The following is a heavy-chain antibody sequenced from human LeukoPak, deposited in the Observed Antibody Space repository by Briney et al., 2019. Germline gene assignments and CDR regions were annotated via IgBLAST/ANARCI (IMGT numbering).Heavy chain of an antibody. CDR2: IYYSGST. J-gene: IGHJ5*02. Sequence: SETVSLTCTVSGGSISRGGYYWSWIRQHPGKGLEWIGYIYYSGSTYYNPSLKSRVTISVDTSKNQFSLKLSSVTAADTAVYYCARAYRGVALNWFDPWGQGTLVAVSS. V-gene: IGHV4-31*03. CDR1: GGSISRGGYY. CDR3: ARAYRGVALNWFDP. D-gene: IGHD3-3*01.